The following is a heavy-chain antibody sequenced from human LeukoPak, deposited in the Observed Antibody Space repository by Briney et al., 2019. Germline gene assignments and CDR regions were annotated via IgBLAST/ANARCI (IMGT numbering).Heavy chain of an antibody. CDR1: GFLVTSNY. J-gene: IGHJ5*02. CDR2: IYSGGST. CDR3: AKSPIMTGAWFDP. D-gene: IGHD3-16*01. V-gene: IGHV3-53*01. Sequence: GGSLRLSCAPSGFLVTSNYMSWVRQAPGKGLEWVSIIYSGGSTCYADSVKGRFTISRDKSKNTVFLQMDSLRAEDTAVYYCAKSPIMTGAWFDPWGQGTLVTVSS.